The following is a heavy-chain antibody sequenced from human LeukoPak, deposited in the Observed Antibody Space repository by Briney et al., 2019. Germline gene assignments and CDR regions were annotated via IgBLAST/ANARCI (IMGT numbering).Heavy chain of an antibody. V-gene: IGHV3-7*03. CDR2: IKEDGSEK. CDR1: GFTLSSYW. Sequence: GGSLRLSYAASGFTLSSYWMSWARRAPGKGRKGWPNIKEDGSEKYYVDSVKGRFTISRDNAKNSLCLHMNSLTAEDTAMYYCARDWVAGVPFDAFDIWGQGTMVSVSS. D-gene: IGHD3-10*01. CDR3: ARDWVAGVPFDAFDI. J-gene: IGHJ3*02.